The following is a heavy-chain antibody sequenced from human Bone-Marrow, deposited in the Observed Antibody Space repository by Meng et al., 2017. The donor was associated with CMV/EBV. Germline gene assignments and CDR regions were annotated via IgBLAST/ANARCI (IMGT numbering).Heavy chain of an antibody. CDR3: ATRVPLEWLLLFGMDV. V-gene: IGHV3-15*04. CDR1: GFTFSEAS. D-gene: IGHD3-3*01. J-gene: IGHJ6*01. Sequence: GESLKISCAASGFTFSEASMSWVRQAPGKGLEWVGRIESETDGGTTDYATPVKGRFTISRDDSKNRMYLQMNSLKPEDTAVYYCATRVPLEWLLLFGMDVWGQGATVTGSS. CDR2: IESETDGGTT.